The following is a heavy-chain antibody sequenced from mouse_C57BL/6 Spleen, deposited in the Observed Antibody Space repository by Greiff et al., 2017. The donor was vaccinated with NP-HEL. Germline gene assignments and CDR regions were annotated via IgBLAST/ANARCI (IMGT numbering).Heavy chain of an antibody. D-gene: IGHD4-1*01. CDR3: ATLTGFAY. J-gene: IGHJ3*01. CDR2: IYPSDSET. V-gene: IGHV1-61*01. Sequence: QVQLKQPGAELVRPGSSVKLSCKASGYTFTSYWMDWVKQRPGQGLEWIGNIYPSDSETHYNQKFKDKATLTVDKSSSTAYMQLSSLTSEDSAVYYCATLTGFAYWGQGTLVTVSA. CDR1: GYTFTSYW.